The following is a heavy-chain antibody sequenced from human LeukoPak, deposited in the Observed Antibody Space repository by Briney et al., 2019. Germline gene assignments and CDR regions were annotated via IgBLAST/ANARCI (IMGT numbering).Heavy chain of an antibody. CDR1: GFTFSSYW. Sequence: PGGALRLSCAASGFTFSSYWMHWVRQAPGKGLVWVSRINSDGSSTSYADSVKGRFTIPRDNAKNTLYLQMNSLRAEDTAVYYCARVGSGYYYGTGYNWFDPWGQGTLVTVSS. CDR3: ARVGSGYYYGTGYNWFDP. J-gene: IGHJ5*02. CDR2: INSDGSST. D-gene: IGHD3-22*01. V-gene: IGHV3-74*01.